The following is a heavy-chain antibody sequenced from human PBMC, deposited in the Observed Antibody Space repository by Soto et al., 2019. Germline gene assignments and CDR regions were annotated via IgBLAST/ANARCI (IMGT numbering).Heavy chain of an antibody. J-gene: IGHJ6*02. V-gene: IGHV1-69*06. CDR3: ARDQGNTIFGVVSTSYYYYGMDV. CDR1: GGTFSSYA. D-gene: IGHD3-3*01. CDR2: IIPIFGTA. Sequence: SVKVSCKASGGTFSSYAISWVRQAPGQGREWMGGIIPIFGTANYAQKFQGRVTITADKSTSTAYMELSSLRSEDTAVYYCARDQGNTIFGVVSTSYYYYGMDVWGQAXTVTVSS.